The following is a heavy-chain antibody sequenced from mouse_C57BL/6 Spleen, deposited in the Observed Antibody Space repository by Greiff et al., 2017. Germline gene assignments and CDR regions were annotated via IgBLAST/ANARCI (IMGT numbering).Heavy chain of an antibody. CDR1: GYTFTDYE. J-gene: IGHJ3*01. Sequence: VKLQESGAELVRPGASVTLSCKASGYTFTDYEMHWVKQTPVHGLEWIGAIDPETGGTAYNQKFKGKAILTADKCSSTAYMELRSLTSEDSAVYYCTRVEDGYYPYWGQGTLVTVSA. D-gene: IGHD2-3*01. CDR3: TRVEDGYYPY. V-gene: IGHV1-15*01. CDR2: IDPETGGT.